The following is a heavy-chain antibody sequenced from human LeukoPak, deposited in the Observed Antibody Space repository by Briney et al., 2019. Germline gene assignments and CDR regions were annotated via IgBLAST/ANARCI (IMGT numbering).Heavy chain of an antibody. CDR1: GASIDTSSYY. Sequence: SETLSLTCIVSGASIDTSSYYWAWIRQTPGRGLEWIGSFYYRGSTEYNPSLQSRVTISVDTSQNKVSLQMSSVTAADTAVYYCAAPLGYCSSGRCRFDYWGRGILVTVSS. J-gene: IGHJ4*02. CDR3: AAPLGYCSSGRCRFDY. CDR2: FYYRGST. D-gene: IGHD2-8*01. V-gene: IGHV4-39*01.